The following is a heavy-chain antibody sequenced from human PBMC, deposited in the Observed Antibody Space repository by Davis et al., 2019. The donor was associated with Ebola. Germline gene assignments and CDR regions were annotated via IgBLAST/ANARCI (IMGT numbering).Heavy chain of an antibody. V-gene: IGHV3-23*01. CDR2: ISGSGDRT. Sequence: GESLKISCAASGFPFSSYAMSWVRQAPGKGLECVSGISGSGDRTYYADSVKGRFTISRDNSKNTLYLQMDSLRAEDTALYYCAKDRERWLQAPFDYWGQGAVVTVSS. CDR1: GFPFSSYA. J-gene: IGHJ4*02. CDR3: AKDRERWLQAPFDY. D-gene: IGHD5-24*01.